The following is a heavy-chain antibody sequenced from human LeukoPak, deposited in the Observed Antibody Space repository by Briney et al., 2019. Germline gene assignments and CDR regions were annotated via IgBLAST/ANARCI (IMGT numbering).Heavy chain of an antibody. CDR1: ESTFSKFW. CDR2: INRDGSTT. Sequence: GGSLRLSCAASESTFSKFWMHSVRQAPGKGLVWVSGINRDGSTTTYADSVKGRFTVSRDNAKNTLYLQMNSLRAEDTAVYYCARGNYYGMDVWGQGTTVTVSS. CDR3: ARGNYYGMDV. J-gene: IGHJ6*02. V-gene: IGHV3-74*03. D-gene: IGHD2/OR15-2a*01.